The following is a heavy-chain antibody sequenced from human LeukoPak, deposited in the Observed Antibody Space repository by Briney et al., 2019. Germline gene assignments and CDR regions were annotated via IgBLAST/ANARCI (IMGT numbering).Heavy chain of an antibody. CDR1: GDSISRGSFC. Sequence: SETLSLTCTDPGDSISRGSFCRSWIRQPAGKGLDWIGHIYTTGSTNYNPSLRSRVTISVDTSKTQFSLKLSSVTAADTAVYYCAFFLEEDGIRDAAFDIWGQGTMVTVSS. CDR2: IYTTGST. V-gene: IGHV4-61*09. J-gene: IGHJ3*02. D-gene: IGHD3-3*01. CDR3: AFFLEEDGIRDAAFDI.